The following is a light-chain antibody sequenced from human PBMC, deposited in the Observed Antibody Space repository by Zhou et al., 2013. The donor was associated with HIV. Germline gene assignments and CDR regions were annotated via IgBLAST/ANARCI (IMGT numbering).Light chain of an antibody. V-gene: IGKV1-5*03. Sequence: DIQMTQSPSTLSASVRDRVTITCRASQTIDNWLAWYQQRPGKAPRLLISKASTLESGVPLRFSGSGSGTDFTLTISSLQPEDFATYYCQQSYSTWTFGQGTKVEIK. CDR1: QTIDNW. J-gene: IGKJ1*01. CDR2: KAS. CDR3: QQSYSTWT.